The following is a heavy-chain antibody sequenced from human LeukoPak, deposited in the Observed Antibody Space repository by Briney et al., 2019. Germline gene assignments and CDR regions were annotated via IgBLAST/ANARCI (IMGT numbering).Heavy chain of an antibody. J-gene: IGHJ6*02. V-gene: IGHV3-53*01. D-gene: IGHD2-15*01. Sequence: GGSLRLSCVASGFTVSSFYMSWVRQAPGKGLEWVSVIYSGGSTYYADSVKGRFTISRDNAKNTLYLQMNSLRAEDTAIYYCARDLRHSSHDYYCGMDVWGQGTTVTVSS. CDR2: IYSGGST. CDR1: GFTVSSFY. CDR3: ARDLRHSSHDYYCGMDV.